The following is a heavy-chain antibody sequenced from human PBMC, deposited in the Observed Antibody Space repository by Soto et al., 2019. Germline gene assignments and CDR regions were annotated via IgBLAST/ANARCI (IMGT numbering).Heavy chain of an antibody. CDR3: ARGVDMATIMALGY. D-gene: IGHD5-12*01. Sequence: GGSLRLSCAASGFTFSSYWMHWVRRAPGRGLVWVSHINSDGSTTSYADSVKGRFNISRDNSKNTVDLQMNSLRAEDTAVYYCARGVDMATIMALGYWGQGTLVTVSS. J-gene: IGHJ4*02. CDR1: GFTFSSYW. CDR2: INSDGSTT. V-gene: IGHV3-74*01.